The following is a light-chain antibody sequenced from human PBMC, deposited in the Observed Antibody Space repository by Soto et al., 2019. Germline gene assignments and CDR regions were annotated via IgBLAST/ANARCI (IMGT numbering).Light chain of an antibody. Sequence: DIVMTQSPLSLPVTPGEPASISCRSSQSLLHSNGYNYLDWYLQKPGQSPQLLIYLGSNRASGVPDRLGGSGSGTDFTLKISSVEAEDVGVYYCMQALHAPLTFGGGTKVEIK. CDR1: QSLLHSNGYNY. CDR2: LGS. V-gene: IGKV2-28*01. J-gene: IGKJ4*01. CDR3: MQALHAPLT.